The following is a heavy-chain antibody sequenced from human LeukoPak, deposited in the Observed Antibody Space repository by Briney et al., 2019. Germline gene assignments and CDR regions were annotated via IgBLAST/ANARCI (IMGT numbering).Heavy chain of an antibody. CDR2: ISYDGSNK. J-gene: IGHJ4*02. V-gene: IGHV3-30-3*01. D-gene: IGHD3-22*01. CDR3: ARGDSSGYYPSYFDY. CDR1: GFTFSNYA. Sequence: GGSLRLSCAASGFTFSNYAMHWVRQAPGKGLEWVAAISYDGSNKYYADSVKGRFTISRDNSKDTLYLQMNSLRAEDTAVYYCARGDSSGYYPSYFDYWGQGTLVTVSS.